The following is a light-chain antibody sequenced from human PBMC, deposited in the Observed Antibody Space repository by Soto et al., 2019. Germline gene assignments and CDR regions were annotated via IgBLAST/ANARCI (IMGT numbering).Light chain of an antibody. J-gene: IGLJ1*01. Sequence: QSVLTQPASVSGSPGQSITISCTGTSSDVGGYNYVSWYQQNPGKAPKLMIYDVSNRPSGVSNRFSGSKSGNTASLTISGLQAEDEADYYCSSYTSSSTLFYVFGTGTKSPS. V-gene: IGLV2-14*01. CDR1: SSDVGGYNY. CDR2: DVS. CDR3: SSYTSSSTLFYV.